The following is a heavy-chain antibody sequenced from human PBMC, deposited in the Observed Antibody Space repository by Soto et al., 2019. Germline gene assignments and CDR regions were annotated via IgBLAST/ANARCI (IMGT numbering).Heavy chain of an antibody. V-gene: IGHV1-18*01. J-gene: IGHJ4*02. Sequence: ASVKVSCKASGYTFTSYGISWVRQAPGQGLEWMGWISAYNGNTNYAQKLQGRVTMTTDTSTNTAYMELSSLRSEDTAVYYCATVYLYSSGWYYFDYWGQGTLVTVSS. CDR2: ISAYNGNT. D-gene: IGHD6-19*01. CDR3: ATVYLYSSGWYYFDY. CDR1: GYTFTSYG.